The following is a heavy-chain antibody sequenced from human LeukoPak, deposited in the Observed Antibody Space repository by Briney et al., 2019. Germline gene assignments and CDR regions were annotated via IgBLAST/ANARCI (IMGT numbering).Heavy chain of an antibody. CDR1: GGSIRSYY. CDR2: IYDSGST. CDR3: ARRGIAAAGRGDRGTDY. Sequence: SETLSLTCTVSGGSIRSYYWSWIRQPPGKGLEWIGYIYDSGSTNYNPSLKSRVTISVDTSKNQFSLKLSSVTAADTAVYYCARRGIAAAGRGDRGTDYWGQGTLVTVSS. V-gene: IGHV4-59*08. J-gene: IGHJ4*02. D-gene: IGHD6-13*01.